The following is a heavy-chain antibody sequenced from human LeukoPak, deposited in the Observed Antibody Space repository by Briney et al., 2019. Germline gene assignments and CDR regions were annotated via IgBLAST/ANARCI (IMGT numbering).Heavy chain of an antibody. D-gene: IGHD2-8*01. Sequence: GGSLRLSCAASGFTFSTYSMNWVRQAPGKGLEWVSSIASSSNIYYADSVKGRFTISRDNAKNSLYLQMNSLRAEDTAVYYCARSNGFGMDVWGQGTTVTVSS. J-gene: IGHJ6*01. CDR3: ARSNGFGMDV. V-gene: IGHV3-21*01. CDR2: IASSSNI. CDR1: GFTFSTYS.